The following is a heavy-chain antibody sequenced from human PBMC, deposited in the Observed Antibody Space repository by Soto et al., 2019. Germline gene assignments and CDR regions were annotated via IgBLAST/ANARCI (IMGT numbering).Heavy chain of an antibody. Sequence: GASVKVSCKASGGIFSSYAISWVRQAPGQGLEWMGGIIPIFGTANYAQKFQGRVTITADESTSTAYMELSSLRSEDTAVYYCARDNSSSSPFDYWGQGTLVTVSS. CDR1: GGIFSSYA. D-gene: IGHD6-6*01. V-gene: IGHV1-69*13. CDR3: ARDNSSSSPFDY. J-gene: IGHJ4*02. CDR2: IIPIFGTA.